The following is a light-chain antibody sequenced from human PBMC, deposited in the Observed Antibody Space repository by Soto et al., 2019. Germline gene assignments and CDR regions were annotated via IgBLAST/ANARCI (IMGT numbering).Light chain of an antibody. V-gene: IGKV1-5*01. J-gene: IGKJ1*01. CDR2: DAS. Sequence: GDRVTITCRASQGFTSWLAWHQQHPGKAPKLLIYDASSLENGVPSRFSGSGSDTEFTLTISSLQPDDFATYYCQQYNSYWTFGQGTKVDI. CDR1: QGFTSW. CDR3: QQYNSYWT.